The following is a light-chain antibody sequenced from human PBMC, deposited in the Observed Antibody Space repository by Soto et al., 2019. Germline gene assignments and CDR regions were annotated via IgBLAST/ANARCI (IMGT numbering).Light chain of an antibody. CDR2: GAS. J-gene: IGKJ2*01. CDR3: QQYNNWLMYT. Sequence: EIVMTQSPATLSVSPGERATLSCRASQSVSSNLAWYQQKPGQAPRLLIYGASIRATGIPARFSGSGSGTEFTLTISSLQSEDFAVYSCQQYNNWLMYTFGQGTKLEIK. CDR1: QSVSSN. V-gene: IGKV3D-15*01.